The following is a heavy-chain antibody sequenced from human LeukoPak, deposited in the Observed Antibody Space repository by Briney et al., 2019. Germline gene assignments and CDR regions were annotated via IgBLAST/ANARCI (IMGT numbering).Heavy chain of an antibody. CDR2: IYYSGST. CDR1: GASITSYY. D-gene: IGHD1-26*01. J-gene: IGHJ4*02. CDR3: ARLSIVGATNFDY. Sequence: SETLSLTCTVSGASITSYYWSWIRQPPGKGLEWIGYIYYSGSTTYKPSLKSRVTISVDASKNQFSLKLSSVTAADTAVYYCARLSIVGATNFDYWGQGTLVTVSS. V-gene: IGHV4-59*08.